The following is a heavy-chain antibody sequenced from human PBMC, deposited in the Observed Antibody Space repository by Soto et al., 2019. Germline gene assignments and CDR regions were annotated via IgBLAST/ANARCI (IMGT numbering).Heavy chain of an antibody. J-gene: IGHJ4*02. CDR1: GGSISSGGYY. D-gene: IGHD6-13*01. V-gene: IGHV4-31*03. CDR2: IYYSGST. CDR3: ARGQQQLESIMS. Sequence: SQTLSLTCTVSGGSISSGGYYWSWIRQHPGKGLEWIGYIYYSGSTYYNPSLKSRVTISVDTSKNQFSLKLSSVTAADTAVYYCARGQQQLESIMSWGQGTLVTVSS.